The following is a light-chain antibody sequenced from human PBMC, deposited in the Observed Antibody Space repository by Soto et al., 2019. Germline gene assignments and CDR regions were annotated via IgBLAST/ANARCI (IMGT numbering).Light chain of an antibody. CDR3: AAWDDSLNGPL. CDR2: YYD. J-gene: IGLJ2*01. Sequence: QSVLTQPPSASGTPGQRVTISCSGAASNIGTNTVNWYQQLLGSAPKLLIYYYDRRPSGGVTDRFSASKSGTSASLAISCLRSEDEADYYCAAWDDSLNGPLFGGGTKLTVL. CDR1: ASNIGTNT. V-gene: IGLV1-44*01.